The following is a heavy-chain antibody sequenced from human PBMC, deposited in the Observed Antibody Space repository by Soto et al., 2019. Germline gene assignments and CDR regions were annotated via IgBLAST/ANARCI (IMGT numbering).Heavy chain of an antibody. J-gene: IGHJ4*01. CDR1: GFTFSSYA. Sequence: EVQLLESGGGLVQPGGSLRLSCAASGFTFSSYAMSWVRQAPGKGLEWVSAISGSGGSTYYADSVKGRFTISRDNSKNTLYLQMNSLRAEDTSVYYCAKDSKDIVATTVDYWVHGTLVTVSS. V-gene: IGHV3-23*01. CDR3: AKDSKDIVATTVDY. D-gene: IGHD5-12*01. CDR2: ISGSGGST.